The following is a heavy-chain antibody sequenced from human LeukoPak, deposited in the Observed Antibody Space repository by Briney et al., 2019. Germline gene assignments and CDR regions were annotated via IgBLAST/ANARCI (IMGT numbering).Heavy chain of an antibody. CDR1: GFTVSSNY. V-gene: IGHV3-53*01. Sequence: PGGSLRLSCAASGFTVSSNYMNWVRQGPGKGLEWVSVIYTGGNTYYADSVNGRLTIPRDNSKNTLYLQMHILREQNTAVYYRASPSSGQSFDIWGQGTMVTVSS. CDR3: ASPSSGQSFDI. D-gene: IGHD6-19*01. J-gene: IGHJ3*02. CDR2: IYTGGNT.